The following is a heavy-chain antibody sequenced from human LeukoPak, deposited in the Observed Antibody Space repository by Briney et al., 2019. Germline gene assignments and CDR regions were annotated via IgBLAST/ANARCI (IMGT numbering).Heavy chain of an antibody. V-gene: IGHV4-39*01. CDR3: ARALGYCSGGSCTRGYNWFDP. J-gene: IGHJ5*02. CDR1: GGSISSSSYH. CDR2: IYYSGST. D-gene: IGHD2-15*01. Sequence: PSETLSLTCTVSGGSISSSSYHWGWIRQPPGKGLEWIGSIYYSGSTYYNPSLKSRVTISVDTSMNQFSLKLSFVTTADTAVYYCARALGYCSGGSCTRGYNWFDPWGQGTLVTVPS.